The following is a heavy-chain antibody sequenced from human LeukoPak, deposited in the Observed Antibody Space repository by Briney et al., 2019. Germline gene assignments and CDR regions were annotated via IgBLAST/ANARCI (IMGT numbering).Heavy chain of an antibody. CDR2: ISGVSGSI. CDR3: ARGRPGGYFDY. CDR1: GSTFSTYT. D-gene: IGHD1-14*01. Sequence: GRSLRLSCAASGSTFSTYTMNWVRQAPGKGLEWVSYISGVSGSIYYADSVKGRFTISRDNAKSSVYLQMNSLRDEDTAVYYCARGRPGGYFDYWGQGTLVTVSS. V-gene: IGHV3-48*02. J-gene: IGHJ4*02.